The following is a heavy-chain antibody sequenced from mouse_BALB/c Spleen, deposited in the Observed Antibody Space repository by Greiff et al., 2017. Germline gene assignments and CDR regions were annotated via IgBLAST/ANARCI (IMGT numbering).Heavy chain of an antibody. Sequence: EVQVVESGGGLVKPGGSLKLSCAASGFTFSSYAMSWVRQSPEKRLEWVAEISSGGSYTYYPDTVTGRFTISRDNAKNTLYLEMSSLRSEDTAMYYCATASMDYWGQGTSVTVSS. V-gene: IGHV5-9-4*01. J-gene: IGHJ4*01. CDR1: GFTFSSYA. CDR2: ISSGGSYT. CDR3: ATASMDY.